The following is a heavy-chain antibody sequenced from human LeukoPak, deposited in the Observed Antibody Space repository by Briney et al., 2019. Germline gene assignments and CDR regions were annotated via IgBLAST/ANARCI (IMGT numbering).Heavy chain of an antibody. J-gene: IGHJ5*02. Sequence: SETLSLTCAVYGGSFSGYYWSWIRQPPGKGLEWIGEINHSGSTNYNPSLKSRVTISVDTSKNQFSLKLSSVTAADTAVYYCARXVVVVAVWFDPWGQGTLVTVSS. CDR1: GGSFSGYY. D-gene: IGHD2-15*01. CDR2: INHSGST. V-gene: IGHV4-34*01. CDR3: ARXVVVVAVWFDP.